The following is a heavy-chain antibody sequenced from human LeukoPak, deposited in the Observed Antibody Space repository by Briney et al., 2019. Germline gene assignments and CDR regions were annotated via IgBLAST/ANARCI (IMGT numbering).Heavy chain of an antibody. J-gene: IGHJ6*03. D-gene: IGHD6-19*01. Sequence: SVKVSCKASGGTFSSYAISWVRQAPGQGLEWMGRIIPILGTTNYAQKFQGRVTITTDESTSTAYMELSSLRSADTAVYYCERVGSSGWYERGYYYYMDVWGKGSTVTV. V-gene: IGHV1-69*11. CDR3: ERVGSSGWYERGYYYYMDV. CDR1: GGTFSSYA. CDR2: IIPILGTT.